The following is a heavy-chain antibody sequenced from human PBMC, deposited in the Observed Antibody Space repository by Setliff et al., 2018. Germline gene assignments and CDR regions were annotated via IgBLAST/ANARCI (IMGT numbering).Heavy chain of an antibody. V-gene: IGHV3-7*03. CDR2: MKQDGSEK. CDR3: AKDTERGYSYGYSDY. Sequence: PVGSLRLSCAASGFTISNYWMSWVRQAPGKGLEWVANMKQDGSEKYYVDSVKGRFTISRDNAKNSLYLQMNSLRAEDTALYYCAKDTERGYSYGYSDYWGQGTLVTVS. J-gene: IGHJ4*02. CDR1: GFTISNYW. D-gene: IGHD5-18*01.